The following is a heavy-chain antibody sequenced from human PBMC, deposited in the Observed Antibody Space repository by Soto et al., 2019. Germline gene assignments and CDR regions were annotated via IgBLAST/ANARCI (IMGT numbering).Heavy chain of an antibody. V-gene: IGHV4-39*01. D-gene: IGHD6-19*01. CDR2: IHYTGST. CDR1: GGSLSISNFY. Sequence: SETLSLTCTVSGGSLSISNFYWGCVRQPPGKGLEWIGSIHYTGSTYFNPSLKSRVTISVDTSRNQFSLNLTSVTAADTSIYYCARGVVVAGTWGLHNYFESWGQGTLVTVSS. J-gene: IGHJ5*01. CDR3: ARGVVVAGTWGLHNYFES.